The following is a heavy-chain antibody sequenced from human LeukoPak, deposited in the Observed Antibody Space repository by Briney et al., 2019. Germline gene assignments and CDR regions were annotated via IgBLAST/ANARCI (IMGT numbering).Heavy chain of an antibody. V-gene: IGHV3-48*03. J-gene: IGHJ4*02. CDR2: ISSSGSTI. CDR3: ATNGGGDSGYGNFDY. D-gene: IGHD5-12*01. CDR1: GFTFSSYE. Sequence: GGSLRLSCAASGFTFSSYEMNWVRQAPGKGLEWVSYISSSGSTIYYADSVKGRFTTSRDNAKNSLYLQMNSLRAEDTAFYYCATNGGGDSGYGNFDYWGQGTLVTVSS.